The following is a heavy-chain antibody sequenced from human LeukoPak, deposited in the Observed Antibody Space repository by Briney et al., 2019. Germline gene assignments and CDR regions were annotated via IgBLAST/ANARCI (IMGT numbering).Heavy chain of an antibody. J-gene: IGHJ5*02. CDR2: IWYDGSNK. Sequence: GRSPRLSCAASGFTFSSYGMHWVRQAPGKGLEWVAVIWYDGSNKYYADSVKGRFTISRDNSKNTLYLQMNSLRAEDTAVYYCARGRSSSWSSWFDPWGQGTLVTVSS. V-gene: IGHV3-33*01. CDR1: GFTFSSYG. D-gene: IGHD6-13*01. CDR3: ARGRSSSWSSWFDP.